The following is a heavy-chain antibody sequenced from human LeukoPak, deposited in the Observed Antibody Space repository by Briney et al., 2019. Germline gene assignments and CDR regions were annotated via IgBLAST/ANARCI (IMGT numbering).Heavy chain of an antibody. CDR2: MNPNSGRT. V-gene: IGHV1-8*01. J-gene: IGHJ4*02. Sequence: SVKVSCKASGYSLTSYDINWVRQATGQGLEWMGWMNPNSGRTGYAQNFQGRITITRNTSISTAYMELSSLRSEDTAVYYCTRETSSRYFDYWGQGTLVTVSS. CDR1: GYSLTSYD. CDR3: TRETSSRYFDY.